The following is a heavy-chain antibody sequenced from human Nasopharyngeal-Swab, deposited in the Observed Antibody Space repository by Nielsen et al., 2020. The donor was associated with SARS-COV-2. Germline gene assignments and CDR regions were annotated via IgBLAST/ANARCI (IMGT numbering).Heavy chain of an antibody. CDR3: AKDRRGDYYDSSGYWGLFDY. V-gene: IGHV3-30*18. CDR1: GFTFSSYG. CDR2: ISYDGSNK. D-gene: IGHD3-22*01. Sequence: GGSLRLSCAASGFTFSSYGMHWVRQAPGKGLEWVAVISYDGSNKYYADSVKGRFTISRDNSKNTLYLQMNSLRAEDTAVYYCAKDRRGDYYDSSGYWGLFDYWGRGTLVTVSS. J-gene: IGHJ4*02.